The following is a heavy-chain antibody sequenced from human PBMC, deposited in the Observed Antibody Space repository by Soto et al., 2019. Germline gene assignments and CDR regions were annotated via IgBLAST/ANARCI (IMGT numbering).Heavy chain of an antibody. V-gene: IGHV4-34*01. D-gene: IGHD3-3*01. CDR2: INHNGST. CDR1: GGSFSGYY. CDR3: ARGGLGDFWSGYLNYYYYYGMDV. J-gene: IGHJ6*02. Sequence: SETLSLTCAVYGGSFSGYYWSWIRQPPGKGLEWIGEINHNGSTNYNPSLKSRVTISVDTSKNQFSLKLSSVTAADTAVYYCARGGLGDFWSGYLNYYYYYGMDVWGQGTTVTVSS.